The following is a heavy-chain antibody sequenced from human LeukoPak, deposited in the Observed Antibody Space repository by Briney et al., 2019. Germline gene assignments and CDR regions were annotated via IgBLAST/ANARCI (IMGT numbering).Heavy chain of an antibody. CDR3: AKPRNMWIQLSLDETYLAY. CDR1: GFTFSKHG. V-gene: IGHV3-30*18. J-gene: IGHJ4*02. D-gene: IGHD5-18*01. Sequence: GGALRLSCAGSGFTFSKHGVHWIRQAPGKGLEWVALISDDGTNKYYADSVKGRFIICRDNSQNTLYLQMNSLRVEDTAIYYCAKPRNMWIQLSLDETYLAYRGPRTLVTVSS. CDR2: ISDDGTNK.